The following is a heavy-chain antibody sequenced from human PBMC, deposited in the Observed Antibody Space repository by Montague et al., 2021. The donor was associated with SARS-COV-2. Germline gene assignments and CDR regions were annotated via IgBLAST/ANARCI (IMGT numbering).Heavy chain of an antibody. CDR2: INHRGTS. J-gene: IGHJ4*02. D-gene: IGHD3-22*01. V-gene: IGHV4-34*01. CDR3: ARGRQHFNMIVVVMTGGEYYFDY. Sequence: SETLSLTCAVYGGSFSDYYWSWIRQPPGKGLEWIGEINHRGTSKYNTSLKSRVSISLATSKNQFSLYLSSVTAADTAVYYCARGRQHFNMIVVVMTGGEYYFDYWGQGTLVTVSS. CDR1: GGSFSDYY.